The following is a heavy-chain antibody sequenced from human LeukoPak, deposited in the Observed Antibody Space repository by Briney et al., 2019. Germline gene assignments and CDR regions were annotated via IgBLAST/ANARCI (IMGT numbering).Heavy chain of an antibody. Sequence: SETLSLTCSVSGASISSSDYYWGWIRQPPGKGLEWIGTIYHSGSTYYNTSLKSRVTTSVDTSKNQFSLKFNSVTAADTAVYYCAREAYCGGDCYSGFDYWGQGTLVTVSS. CDR1: GASISSSDYY. CDR3: AREAYCGGDCYSGFDY. CDR2: IYHSGST. D-gene: IGHD2-21*02. J-gene: IGHJ4*02. V-gene: IGHV4-39*07.